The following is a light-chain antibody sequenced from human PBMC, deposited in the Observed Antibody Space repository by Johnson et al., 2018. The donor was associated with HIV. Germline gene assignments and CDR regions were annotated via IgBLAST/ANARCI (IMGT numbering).Light chain of an antibody. V-gene: IGLV1-51*01. CDR2: DNN. CDR3: GTWDASLSVNV. J-gene: IGLJ1*01. Sequence: QSVLTQPPSVSAAPGQKVTISCSGSNSNIGNNYVSWYQQFPGTAPKLLIYDNNKRPSGIPDRFSGSKSGTSATLDITGLQSGDEADYYCGTWDASLSVNVFGTGTKVTVL. CDR1: NSNIGNNY.